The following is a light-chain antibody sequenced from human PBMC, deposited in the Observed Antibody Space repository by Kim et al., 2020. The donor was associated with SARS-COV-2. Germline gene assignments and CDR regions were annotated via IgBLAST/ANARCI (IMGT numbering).Light chain of an antibody. V-gene: IGLV3-19*01. Sequence: ALGLKVRITCQGDSLRSYYASWYQQKPGQAPVLVIYGKNNRPSGIPDRFSGSSSGNTASLTITGAQAEDEADYYCNSRDSSGNHLVFGGGTQLTVL. J-gene: IGLJ3*02. CDR2: GKN. CDR3: NSRDSSGNHLV. CDR1: SLRSYY.